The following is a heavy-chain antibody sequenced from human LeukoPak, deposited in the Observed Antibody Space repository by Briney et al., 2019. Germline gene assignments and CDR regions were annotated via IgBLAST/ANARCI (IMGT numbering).Heavy chain of an antibody. CDR2: ISWDGGST. D-gene: IGHD3-10*01. J-gene: IGHJ1*01. Sequence: GGSLRLSCAASGFTFDDYTMHWVRQAPGKGLEWVSLISWDGGSTYYADSVKGRFTISRDNAKNSLYLQMNSLRTEDTALYYCAKDRGSGQHGSGRYYAEYFQNWGQGTLVTVSS. CDR3: AKDRGSGQHGSGRYYAEYFQN. CDR1: GFTFDDYT. V-gene: IGHV3-43*01.